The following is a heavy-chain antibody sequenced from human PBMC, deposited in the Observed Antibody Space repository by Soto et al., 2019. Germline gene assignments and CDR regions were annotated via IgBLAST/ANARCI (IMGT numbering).Heavy chain of an antibody. CDR3: ARVGRVVVTAANYYYYGMDV. Sequence: GASVKVSCKASGYTFTSYGISWVRQAPGQGLEWMGWISAYNGNTNYAQKLQGRVTMTTDTSTSTAYMELRSLRSDDTAVYYCARVGRVVVTAANYYYYGMDVCGQGTTVTVYS. J-gene: IGHJ6*02. D-gene: IGHD2-2*01. V-gene: IGHV1-18*01. CDR2: ISAYNGNT. CDR1: GYTFTSYG.